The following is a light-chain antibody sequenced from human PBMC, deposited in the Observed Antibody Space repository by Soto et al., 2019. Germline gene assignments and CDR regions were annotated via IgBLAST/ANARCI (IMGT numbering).Light chain of an antibody. CDR1: QSVSTN. J-gene: IGKJ2*01. V-gene: IGKV3-11*01. CDR3: QQRGDWPLYA. CDR2: DAS. Sequence: EIVLTQSPATLSLSPGERATLSCRASQSVSTNLAWYQQKPGQAPRVLIYDASDRATGIPARFSGSGSGTDLTLTISSLEPEDFAVYYCQQRGDWPLYAFGQGTKLEIK.